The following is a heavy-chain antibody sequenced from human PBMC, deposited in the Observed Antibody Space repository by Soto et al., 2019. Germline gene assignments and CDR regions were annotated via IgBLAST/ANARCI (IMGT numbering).Heavy chain of an antibody. Sequence: SVKVSCKASGGTFSSYTISWVRQAPGQGLEWMGRIIPILGIASYAQKFQGRVTITADKSTSTAYMELSSLRSEDTAVYYCARGPHYYGSGSCDYWGQGTLVTVSS. CDR1: GGTFSSYT. D-gene: IGHD3-10*01. V-gene: IGHV1-69*02. CDR3: ARGPHYYGSGSCDY. CDR2: IIPILGIA. J-gene: IGHJ4*02.